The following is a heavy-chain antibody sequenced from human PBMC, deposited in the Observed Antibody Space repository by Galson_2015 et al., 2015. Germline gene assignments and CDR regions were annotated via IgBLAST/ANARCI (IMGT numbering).Heavy chain of an antibody. Sequence: SVKVSCKASGYTFINYEINWVRQATGQGLEWMGWINPNSGNTDYAQKFQGRVTMTRNTSIGTAYMELSSLRSDDTAVYFCARGYCSGGSCHLGWYLDLWGRGTLVTVSS. D-gene: IGHD2-15*01. J-gene: IGHJ2*01. V-gene: IGHV1-8*01. CDR3: ARGYCSGGSCHLGWYLDL. CDR1: GYTFINYE. CDR2: INPNSGNT.